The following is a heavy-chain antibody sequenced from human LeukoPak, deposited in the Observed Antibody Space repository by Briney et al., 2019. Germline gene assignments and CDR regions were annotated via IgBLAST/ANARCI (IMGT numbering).Heavy chain of an antibody. CDR1: GGSISSGGYY. CDR3: ARQQQYDAFDI. J-gene: IGHJ3*02. V-gene: IGHV4-31*03. D-gene: IGHD5-18*01. Sequence: PSETLSLTCTVSGGSISSGGYYWSWIRQHPGTGLEWIGYIYFTGSTYYNPSLKSRVTISLDRSKTQFSLKLSSVTAADTAVFYCARQQQYDAFDIWGQGTMVTVSS. CDR2: IYFTGST.